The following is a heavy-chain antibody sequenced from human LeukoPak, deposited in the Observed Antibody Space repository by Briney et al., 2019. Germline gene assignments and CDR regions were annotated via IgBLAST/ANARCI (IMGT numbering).Heavy chain of an antibody. D-gene: IGHD3-3*01. J-gene: IGHJ4*02. Sequence: PGGSLRLSCAASGFTFRSYAMSWVRQAPGKGLEWVSAISGSGGSTYYADSVKGRFTISRDNSKNTLYLQMNSLRAEDTAVYYCAKDFRSGSDYAIYSFDYWGQGTLVTVSS. CDR3: AKDFRSGSDYAIYSFDY. CDR1: GFTFRSYA. V-gene: IGHV3-23*01. CDR2: ISGSGGST.